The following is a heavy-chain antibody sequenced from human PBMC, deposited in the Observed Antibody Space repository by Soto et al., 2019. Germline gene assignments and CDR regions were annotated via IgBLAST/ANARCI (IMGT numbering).Heavy chain of an antibody. Sequence: QVQLQESGAGLVKPSQTLSLTCTFSGGSISSGGYYWIWIRQHPGKSPEWLGYICYSGSTYYNPYLESRVSRSVDTSKNPFSLQLRYVTAGDTDVYSCARVGGGAGHYGMDVWGQGTTVTVSS. CDR3: ARVGGGAGHYGMDV. J-gene: IGHJ6*02. CDR2: ICYSGST. D-gene: IGHD2-21*01. V-gene: IGHV4-31*03. CDR1: GGSISSGGYY.